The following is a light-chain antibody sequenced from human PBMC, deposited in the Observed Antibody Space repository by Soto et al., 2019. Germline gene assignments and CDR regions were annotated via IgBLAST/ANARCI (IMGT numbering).Light chain of an antibody. V-gene: IGLV2-14*01. J-gene: IGLJ3*02. CDR1: SSDVGAYNY. Sequence: QSALTQPASVSGSPGQSITISCTGTSSDVGAYNYVSWYQHHPGKAPKLMIYEVSNRPSGVSNRFSGSKSGNTASLTISGLQAEDEADYFCCSYTTSSMWVFGGRTKVTVL. CDR3: CSYTTSSMWV. CDR2: EVS.